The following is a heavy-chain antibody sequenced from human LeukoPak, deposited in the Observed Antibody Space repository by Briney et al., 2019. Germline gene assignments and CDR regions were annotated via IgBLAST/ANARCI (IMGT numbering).Heavy chain of an antibody. CDR2: IYYSGST. V-gene: IGHV4-30-4*08. Sequence: SETLSLTCAVYGESFSGYYWTWIRQPPGKGLEWIGYIYYSGSTYYNPSLKSRVTISVDTSKNQFSLKLSSVTAADTAVYYCARVGLLHARVDYWGQGTLVTVSS. CDR3: ARVGLLHARVDY. J-gene: IGHJ4*02. CDR1: GESFSGYY. D-gene: IGHD3-22*01.